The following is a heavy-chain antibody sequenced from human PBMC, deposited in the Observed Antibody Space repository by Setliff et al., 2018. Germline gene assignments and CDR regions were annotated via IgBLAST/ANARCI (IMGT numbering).Heavy chain of an antibody. J-gene: IGHJ3*02. CDR2: IYAGDSDT. Sequence: GESLKISCKGSGYTFTSYWIGWVRQMPGKGLEWMGIIYAGDSDTKYSPSFQGQVTISADKSISTAYLQWSSLKASDTAMYYCARQEGGGRDAFNIWGQGTMVTVSS. CDR1: GYTFTSYW. V-gene: IGHV5-51*01. D-gene: IGHD3-16*01. CDR3: ARQEGGGRDAFNI.